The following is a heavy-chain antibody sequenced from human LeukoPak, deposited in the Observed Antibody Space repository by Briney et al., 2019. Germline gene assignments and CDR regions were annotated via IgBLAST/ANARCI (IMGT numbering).Heavy chain of an antibody. D-gene: IGHD6-13*01. Sequence: ASVKVSCKASGYTFTSYGISWVRQAPGQGLEWMGWISAYNGNTNYAQKLQGRVTMTTDTSTSTAYMELRSLRSDDTAVYYCASSSPKIDIAAAGPFPWYFDLWGRGTLVTVS. J-gene: IGHJ2*01. CDR1: GYTFTSYG. CDR3: ASSSPKIDIAAAGPFPWYFDL. V-gene: IGHV1-18*01. CDR2: ISAYNGNT.